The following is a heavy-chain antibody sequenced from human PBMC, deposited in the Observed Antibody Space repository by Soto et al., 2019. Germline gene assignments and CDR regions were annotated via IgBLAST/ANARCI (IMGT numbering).Heavy chain of an antibody. D-gene: IGHD3-10*01. V-gene: IGHV1-46*01. CDR1: GYTFSTYY. J-gene: IGHJ3*02. CDR3: TSVELIWSNNAFDI. Sequence: QVQLVQSGAEVKKPGASMKVSCKASGYTFSTYYIHWVRQAPGQGLELMGMINPGGGTTRYAQKCQGRVTXXRXTXXRTVYMELNSLRSEDAAVYYCTSVELIWSNNAFDIWGQGTMVTASS. CDR2: INPGGGTT.